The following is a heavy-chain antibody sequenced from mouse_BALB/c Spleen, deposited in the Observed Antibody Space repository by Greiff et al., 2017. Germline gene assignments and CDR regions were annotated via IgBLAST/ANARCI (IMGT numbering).Heavy chain of an antibody. J-gene: IGHJ3*01. V-gene: IGHV5-6*01. D-gene: IGHD1-1*01. CDR3: ARHGITTVVEAWFAY. Sequence: EVHLVESGGDLVKPGGSLKLSCAASGFTFSSYGMSWVRQTPDKRLEWVATISSGGSYTYYPDSVKGRFTISRDNAKNTLYLQMSSLKSEDTAMYYCARHGITTVVEAWFAYWGQGTLVTVSA. CDR2: ISSGGSYT. CDR1: GFTFSSYG.